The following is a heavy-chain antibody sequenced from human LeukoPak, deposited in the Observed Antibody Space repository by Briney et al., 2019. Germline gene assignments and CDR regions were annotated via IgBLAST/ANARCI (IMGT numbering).Heavy chain of an antibody. CDR1: GGSFSGYH. V-gene: IGHV4-34*01. D-gene: IGHD1-26*01. CDR3: ARGVGAVYWYFDL. Sequence: SKTLSLTCAVYGGSFSGYHWSWIRQPPGKGLEWIGEINHSGSTNYNPSLKSRVTISVDTSKNQFSLKLTSVTAADTAVYYCARGVGAVYWYFDLWGRGTLVTVSS. J-gene: IGHJ2*01. CDR2: INHSGST.